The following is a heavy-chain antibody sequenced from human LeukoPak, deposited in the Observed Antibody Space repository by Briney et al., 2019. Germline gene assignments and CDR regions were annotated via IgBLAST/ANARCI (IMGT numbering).Heavy chain of an antibody. CDR2: IYPGDSDT. CDR3: ARQINYDFWSGYNNWFDP. V-gene: IGHV5-51*01. CDR1: GYSFTSYW. J-gene: IGHJ5*02. Sequence: GESLKISCKGSGYSFTSYWIGRVRQMPGKGLEWMGIIYPGDSDTRYSPSFQGQVTISADKSISTAYLQWSSLKASDTAMYYCARQINYDFWSGYNNWFDPWGQGTLVTVSS. D-gene: IGHD3-3*01.